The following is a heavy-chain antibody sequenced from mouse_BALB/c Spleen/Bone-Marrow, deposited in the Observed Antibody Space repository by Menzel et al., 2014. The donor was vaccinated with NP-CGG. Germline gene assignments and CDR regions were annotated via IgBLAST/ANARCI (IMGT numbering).Heavy chain of an antibody. CDR3: ARHETGTGQYFDY. J-gene: IGHJ2*01. Sequence: LQESGGDLVQPGGSLRHSCAASGLTFSNYNISWVRQTPEKRLERVAYISNGGGNTYYPDTVKGRFTISRDNAKNTLYLQMTSLKSEDTAIYYCARHETGTGQYFDYWGQGTTLTVSS. CDR2: ISNGGGNT. V-gene: IGHV5-12-2*01. CDR1: GLTFSNYN. D-gene: IGHD4-1*01.